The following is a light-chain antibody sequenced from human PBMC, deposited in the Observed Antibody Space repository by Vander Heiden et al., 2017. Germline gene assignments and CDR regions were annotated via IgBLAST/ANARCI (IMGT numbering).Light chain of an antibody. CDR2: YAS. CDR3: QQYNNWPPLT. V-gene: IGKV3-15*01. CDR1: QSVTSN. J-gene: IGKJ4*01. Sequence: EIVMTQSPATLSVSPGERATLSCRASQSVTSNLGWYQQKPGQAPRLLIYYASIRAPGIPARFSGSGSGTEFTLTISSLQSEDFAVYYCQQYNNWPPLTFGGGTKVEIK.